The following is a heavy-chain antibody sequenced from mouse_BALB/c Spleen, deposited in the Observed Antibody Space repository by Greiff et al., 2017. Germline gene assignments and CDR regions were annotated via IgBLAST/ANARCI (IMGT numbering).Heavy chain of an antibody. V-gene: IGHV1S41*01. CDR2: IAPGSGST. Sequence: DLVKPGASVKLSCKASGYTFTSYWINWIKQRPGQGLEWIGRIAPGSGSTYYNEMFKGKATLTVDTSSSTAYIQLSSLSSEDSAVYFCARRLQDLDYWGQGTTLTVSS. J-gene: IGHJ2*01. CDR3: ARRLQDLDY. CDR1: GYTFTSYW. D-gene: IGHD2-13*01.